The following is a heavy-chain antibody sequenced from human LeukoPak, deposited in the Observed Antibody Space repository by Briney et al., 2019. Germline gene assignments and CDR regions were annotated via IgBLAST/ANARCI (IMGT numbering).Heavy chain of an antibody. V-gene: IGHV3-30*04. J-gene: IGHJ5*02. CDR1: GFTFSSYA. Sequence: GGSLRLSCAPSGFTFSSYAMHWVRQAPGKGLEWVAVITYDGSNKYYADSVKGRFTISRDNSKNTLYLQMNSLRAEDTAVFYCARDRVYGYGWGSYERLRNNWFDPWGQGTLVTVSS. CDR3: ARDRVYGYGWGSYERLRNNWFDP. CDR2: ITYDGSNK. D-gene: IGHD3-16*01.